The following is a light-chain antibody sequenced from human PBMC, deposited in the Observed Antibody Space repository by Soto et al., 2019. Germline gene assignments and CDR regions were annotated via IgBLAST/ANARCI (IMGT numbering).Light chain of an antibody. CDR3: QSYDTSLSGSEV. CDR2: GNG. V-gene: IGLV1-40*01. CDR1: SSNIGAGHD. Sequence: QSVLAQPPSVSGAPGQRVTISCTGSSSNIGAGHDVHCYQHLPGTAPKLLIYGNGNRPSGIPDRFSGSKSGTSASLAITGLQAEDEADYYCQSYDTSLSGSEVFGTGTKVTVL. J-gene: IGLJ1*01.